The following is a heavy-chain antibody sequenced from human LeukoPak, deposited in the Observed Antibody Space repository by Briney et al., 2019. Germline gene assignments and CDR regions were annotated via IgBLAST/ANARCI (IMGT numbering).Heavy chain of an antibody. CDR3: VREAGYCASVCLKSNWFDP. Sequence: GGSLRLSCAASGFPFSNHAMSWLRQPPGKGLEWVSAISNGNTYYADSVRGRFTISRDDSKNMVYLQMNSLRDEDTALYYCVREAGYCASVCLKSNWFDPWGQGTLVTVSS. D-gene: IGHD2-21*02. V-gene: IGHV3-23*01. CDR2: ISNGNT. CDR1: GFPFSNHA. J-gene: IGHJ5*02.